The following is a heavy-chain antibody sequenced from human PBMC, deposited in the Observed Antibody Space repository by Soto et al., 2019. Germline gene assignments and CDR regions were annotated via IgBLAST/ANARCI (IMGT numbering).Heavy chain of an antibody. D-gene: IGHD3-16*02. V-gene: IGHV1-18*01. Sequence: GASVKVSCKASGYTFTSYGISWVRQAPGQGLEWMGWISAYNGNTNYAQKLQGRVTMTTDTSTSTAYMELRSLRSDDTAVYYCTTYDYIWGNHRYRWAYWGQGALVTVSS. CDR3: TTYDYIWGNHRYRWAY. CDR1: GYTFTSYG. J-gene: IGHJ4*02. CDR2: ISAYNGNT.